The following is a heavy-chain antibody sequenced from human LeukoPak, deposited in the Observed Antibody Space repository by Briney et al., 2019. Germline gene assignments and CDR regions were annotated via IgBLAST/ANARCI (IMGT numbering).Heavy chain of an antibody. Sequence: SETLSLTCAVSGGSISSGGYSWSWIRQPPGKGLEWIGYIYHSGSTYYNPSLKSRVTVSVDRSKNQFSLKLSSVTAADTAVYYCARTSIAARRANAFDIWGQGTMVTVSS. V-gene: IGHV4-30-2*01. CDR2: IYHSGST. D-gene: IGHD6-6*01. CDR3: ARTSIAARRANAFDI. J-gene: IGHJ3*02. CDR1: GGSISSGGYS.